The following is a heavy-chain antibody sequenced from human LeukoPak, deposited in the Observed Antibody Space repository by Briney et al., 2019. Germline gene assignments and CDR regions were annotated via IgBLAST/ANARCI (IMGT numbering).Heavy chain of an antibody. CDR3: ARAVGYSSSF. Sequence: ASVKVSCKASGGTFSSYAISWVRQAPGQGLEWMGWINPNSGGTNYAQKFQGRVTMTRDTSISTAYMELSRLRSDDTAVYYCARAVGYSSSFWGQGTLVTVSS. V-gene: IGHV1-2*02. CDR2: INPNSGGT. J-gene: IGHJ4*02. CDR1: GGTFSSYA. D-gene: IGHD6-13*01.